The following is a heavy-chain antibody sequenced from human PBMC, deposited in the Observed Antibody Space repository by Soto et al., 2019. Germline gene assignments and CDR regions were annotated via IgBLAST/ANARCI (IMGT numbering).Heavy chain of an antibody. CDR1: GGTFSSYA. D-gene: IGHD6-19*01. CDR2: IIPIFGTA. CDR3: ARERFPAVAGVDY. Sequence: SVKVSCKASGGTFSSYAISWVRQAPGQGLEWMGGIIPIFGTANYAQKFQGRVTITADKSTSTAYMELSSLRSGDTAVYYCARERFPAVAGVDYWGQGTLVTVSS. V-gene: IGHV1-69*06. J-gene: IGHJ4*02.